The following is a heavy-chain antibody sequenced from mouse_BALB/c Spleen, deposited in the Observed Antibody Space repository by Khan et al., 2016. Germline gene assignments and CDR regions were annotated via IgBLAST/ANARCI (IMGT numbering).Heavy chain of an antibody. D-gene: IGHD2-1*01. Sequence: QVQLQQSGPELVKPGASVKISCKASGYAFSSSWRNWVKQRPGQGLEWIGRIYPGDGDTNYNGKFKVKATLTADKSSSTAFMQLSSLTSVDSAGYFCARAGYGNLYYFAYWGQGTTLTVSS. CDR2: IYPGDGDT. V-gene: IGHV1-82*01. J-gene: IGHJ2*01. CDR1: GYAFSSSW. CDR3: ARAGYGNLYYFAY.